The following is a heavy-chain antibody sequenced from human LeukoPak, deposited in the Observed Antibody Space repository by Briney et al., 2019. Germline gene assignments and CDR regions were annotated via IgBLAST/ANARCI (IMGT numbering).Heavy chain of an antibody. CDR2: IYTSGST. D-gene: IGHD6-13*01. CDR3: ARDRGIAAAGTHFQH. J-gene: IGHJ1*01. V-gene: IGHV4-61*02. CDR1: GGSISSGSYY. Sequence: SETLSLTCTVSGGSISSGSYYWSWIRQPAGKGLEWIGRIYTSGSTNYNPSLKSRVTISVDTSKNQFSLKLSSVTAADTAVYYCARDRGIAAAGTHFQHWGQGTLVTVSS.